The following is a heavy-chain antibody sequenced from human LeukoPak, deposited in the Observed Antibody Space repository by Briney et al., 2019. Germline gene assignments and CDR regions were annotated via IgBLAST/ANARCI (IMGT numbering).Heavy chain of an antibody. J-gene: IGHJ4*02. CDR1: GLTFTGYA. V-gene: IGHV3-30-3*01. Sequence: PGRSLRLSCAASGLTFTGYAMHWVRQAPGKGLEWMAVISHDGTKKDYADSVKGRFTISSDSSNNALYLQMDSLRAEDTAVYYCARDKIYRGSGSCLDYWGQGTLVTVSS. CDR3: ARDKIYRGSGSCLDY. D-gene: IGHD3-10*01. CDR2: ISHDGTKK.